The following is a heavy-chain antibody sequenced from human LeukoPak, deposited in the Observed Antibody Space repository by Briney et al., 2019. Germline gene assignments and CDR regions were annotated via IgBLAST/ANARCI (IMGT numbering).Heavy chain of an antibody. J-gene: IGHJ5*02. V-gene: IGHV4-39*07. Sequence: PSETLSLTCTVSGGSISSSSYYWGCIRQPPGKGLEWIGSIYYSGSTYYNPSLKSRVTISVDTSKNQFSLKLSSVTAADTAVYYCAREYCSGGSCLNCFDPWGQGTLVTVSS. CDR3: AREYCSGGSCLNCFDP. D-gene: IGHD2-15*01. CDR2: IYYSGST. CDR1: GGSISSSSYY.